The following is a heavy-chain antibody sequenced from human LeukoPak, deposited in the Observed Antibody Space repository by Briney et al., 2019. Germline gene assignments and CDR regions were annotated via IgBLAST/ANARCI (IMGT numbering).Heavy chain of an antibody. CDR1: GYTPAKFY. J-gene: IGHJ3*02. Sequence: ASVKDSCMASGYTPAKFYIHWVRQAPGQGLEWMGIINPSGGTTSYAQKFQGRVSMTRDTSTSTDYMELSSLRSEDTAVYYCARDNRGERTPGWGYGGFDIWGQGTMVSVSS. CDR2: INPSGGTT. D-gene: IGHD3-16*01. V-gene: IGHV1-46*01. CDR3: ARDNRGERTPGWGYGGFDI.